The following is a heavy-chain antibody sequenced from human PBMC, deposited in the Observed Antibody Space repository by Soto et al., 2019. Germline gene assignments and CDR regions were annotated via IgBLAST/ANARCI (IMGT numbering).Heavy chain of an antibody. CDR3: AHPYSGNYYYFDY. J-gene: IGHJ4*02. D-gene: IGHD1-26*01. CDR2: IYWDDDK. Sequence: SGATLRNEARSVGLTCSFCGFSLRFSGVGVGWIRQPPGKALEWLALIYWDDDKRYSPSLKSRLTITKDTSKNQVVLTMTNMEPVDTATYYCAHPYSGNYYYFDYWGQGTLVTVSS. CDR1: GFSLRFSGVG. V-gene: IGHV2-5*02.